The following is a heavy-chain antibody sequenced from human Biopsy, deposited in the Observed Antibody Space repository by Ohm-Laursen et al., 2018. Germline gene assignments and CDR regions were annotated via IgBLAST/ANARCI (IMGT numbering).Heavy chain of an antibody. CDR2: IKSESDGGTT. CDR1: GFPFSKAW. J-gene: IGHJ4*02. V-gene: IGHV3-15*01. D-gene: IGHD3-16*01. Sequence: SLGLSCAASGFPFSKAWMNWVRQAPGKGLEWVGRIKSESDGGTTDYAGPVTGRFTISRDDSKNTLYVQMNSLKTEDTAVYYCSTMATFWGQGTLVTVSS. CDR3: STMATF.